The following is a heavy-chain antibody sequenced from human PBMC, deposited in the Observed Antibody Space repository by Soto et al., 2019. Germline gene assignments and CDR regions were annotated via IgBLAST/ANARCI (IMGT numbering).Heavy chain of an antibody. D-gene: IGHD3-10*01. Sequence: QSGGSLRLSCAASGFTFSNYAMNWVRQAPGKGLEWVSIISGSGGSAYYADSVKGRFTISRDNSKNTLYLQMNSLRAEDTAVYYCARDSDGSPPWVYWGQGTLVTVSS. J-gene: IGHJ4*02. CDR1: GFTFSNYA. CDR3: ARDSDGSPPWVY. V-gene: IGHV3-23*01. CDR2: ISGSGGSA.